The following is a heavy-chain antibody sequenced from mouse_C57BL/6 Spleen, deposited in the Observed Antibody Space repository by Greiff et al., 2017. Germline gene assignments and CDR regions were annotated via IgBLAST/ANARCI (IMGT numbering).Heavy chain of an antibody. J-gene: IGHJ3*01. CDR1: GFTFTDYY. V-gene: IGHV7-3*01. Sequence: EVQLVESGGGLVQPGGSLSLSCAASGFTFTDYYMSWVRQPPGKALEWLGFIRNKANGYTTEYSASVKGRFTISRDNSQSILYLQRNALRAEDSATYYCARYNGSSSWFAYWGQGTLVTVSA. D-gene: IGHD1-1*01. CDR2: IRNKANGYTT. CDR3: ARYNGSSSWFAY.